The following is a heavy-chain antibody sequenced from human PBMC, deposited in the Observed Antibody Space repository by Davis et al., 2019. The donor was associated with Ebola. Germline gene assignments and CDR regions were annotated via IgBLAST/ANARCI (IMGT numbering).Heavy chain of an antibody. V-gene: IGHV3-15*01. CDR2: IKSKTDGGTT. Sequence: GGSLRLSCAASGFTFSNAWMNWVRQAPGKGLEWVGRIKSKTDGGTTDYAAPVKGRFIMSRDDSKNTLYLQMNSLKTEDTAVYYCTRDRYNYGYYYYGMDVWGQGTTVTVSS. CDR1: GFTFSNAW. J-gene: IGHJ6*02. D-gene: IGHD3-22*01. CDR3: TRDRYNYGYYYYGMDV.